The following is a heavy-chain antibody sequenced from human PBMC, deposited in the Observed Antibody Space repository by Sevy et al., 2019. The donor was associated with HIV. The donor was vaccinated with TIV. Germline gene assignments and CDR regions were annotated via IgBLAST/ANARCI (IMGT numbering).Heavy chain of an antibody. CDR2: INPTSGGT. D-gene: IGHD6-13*01. J-gene: IGHJ4*02. CDR3: VRVPAAAGTRGYFDY. V-gene: IGHV1-2*06. CDR1: GYSFSGYN. Sequence: ASVKVSCKTSGYSFSGYNMHWVRQAPGQGLEWMGRINPTSGGTKFAEMFQGRVTMTRDMSISTAYMELSSLRSVDTAVYYCVRVPAAAGTRGYFDYWGQGTLVTVSS.